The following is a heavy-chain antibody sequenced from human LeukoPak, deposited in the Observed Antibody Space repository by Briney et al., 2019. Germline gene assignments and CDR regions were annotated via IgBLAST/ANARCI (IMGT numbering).Heavy chain of an antibody. CDR2: INHSGST. Sequence: SETLSLTCAVYGGSFSGYYWSWIRQPPGKGLEWIGEINHSGSTNYNPSLKSRVTISVDTSKNQFSLKLSSVTAADTAVYYRARLRRAYYYDSSGSYPDYWGQGTLVTVSS. J-gene: IGHJ4*02. V-gene: IGHV4-34*01. CDR3: ARLRRAYYYDSSGSYPDY. CDR1: GGSFSGYY. D-gene: IGHD3-22*01.